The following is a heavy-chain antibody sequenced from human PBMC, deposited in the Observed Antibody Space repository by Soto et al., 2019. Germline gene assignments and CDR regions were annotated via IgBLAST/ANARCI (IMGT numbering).Heavy chain of an antibody. CDR2: ISAYNGNT. CDR1: GYTFTSYG. V-gene: IGHV1-18*01. CDR3: ARDLKQQLVKAVYVSPRFDY. J-gene: IGHJ4*02. Sequence: GASVKVSCKASGYTFTSYGISWVRQAPGQGLEWMGWISAYNGNTNYAQKLQGRVTMTTDTSTSTAYMELRSLRSDDTAVYYCARDLKQQLVKAVYVSPRFDYWGQGTLVTVSS. D-gene: IGHD6-13*01.